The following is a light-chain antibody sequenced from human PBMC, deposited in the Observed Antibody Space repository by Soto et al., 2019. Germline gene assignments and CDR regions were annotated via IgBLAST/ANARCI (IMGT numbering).Light chain of an antibody. J-gene: IGKJ5*01. CDR1: QSVSSY. CDR2: GVS. CDR3: QQYGNSPPIT. V-gene: IGKV3-20*01. Sequence: PGALSLSPRKTATLPGMFSQSVSSYLARYQQKPGRAPRLLIYGVSSRATGISERFSGSGSGTDFTLTISRLEAEDFGIYYCQQYGNSPPITFGQASRLE.